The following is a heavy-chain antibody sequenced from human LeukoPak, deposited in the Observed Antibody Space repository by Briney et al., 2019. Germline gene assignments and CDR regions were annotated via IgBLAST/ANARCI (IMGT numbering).Heavy chain of an antibody. V-gene: IGHV4-59*08. D-gene: IGHD5-24*01. CDR2: IYYSGST. CDR3: ARHERGGYNFP. J-gene: IGHJ5*02. Sequence: PSETLSLTCTVSGGSISSYYWSWIRQPPGKGLEWIGYIYYSGSTNYNPSLKSRVTISVDTSKNQFSLKLSSVTAADTAVYYCARHERGGYNFPWGQGTLVTVSS. CDR1: GGSISSYY.